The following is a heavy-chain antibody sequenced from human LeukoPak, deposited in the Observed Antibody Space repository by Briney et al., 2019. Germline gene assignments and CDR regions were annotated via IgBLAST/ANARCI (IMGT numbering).Heavy chain of an antibody. J-gene: IGHJ6*03. D-gene: IGHD1-1*01. V-gene: IGHV1-2*02. CDR2: INPNSGGT. CDR3: ARDKQLDWAHYHYCYMDV. CDR1: GYTFTSYD. Sequence: ASVKVSCKASGYTFTSYDINWVRQATGQGLEWMGWINPNSGGTKYAQKFQGRVTMTRDTSISTVYMELSRLRSDDTAVYYCARDKQLDWAHYHYCYMDVWGKGTTVTVSS.